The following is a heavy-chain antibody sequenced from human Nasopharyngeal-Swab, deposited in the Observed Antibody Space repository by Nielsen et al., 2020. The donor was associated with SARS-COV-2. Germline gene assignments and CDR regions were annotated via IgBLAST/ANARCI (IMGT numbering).Heavy chain of an antibody. CDR2: ISSSGST. CDR1: GGSIGTDY. Sequence: SETLSLTCTVSGGSIGTDYWSWIRQPPGKGLTWIGFISSSGSTNYNPSLKSRVTISVDTSKKQFSLHLSSVTAADTAVYYCARGADGDVYTHWGQGTLVTVSS. V-gene: IGHV4-59*01. D-gene: IGHD5-24*01. CDR3: ARGADGDVYTH. J-gene: IGHJ4*02.